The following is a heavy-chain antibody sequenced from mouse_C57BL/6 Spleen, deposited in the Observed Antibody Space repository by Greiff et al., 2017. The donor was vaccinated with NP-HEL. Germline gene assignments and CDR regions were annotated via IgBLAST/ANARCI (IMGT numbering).Heavy chain of an antibody. CDR2: IDPNSGGT. D-gene: IGHD2-3*01. CDR3: AREDRAGRIYDGYYDAMDY. J-gene: IGHJ4*01. CDR1: GYTFTSYW. V-gene: IGHV1-72*01. Sequence: QVQLQQPGAELVKPGASVKLSCKASGYTFTSYWMHWVKQRPGRGLEWIGRIDPNSGGTKYNEKFKSKATLTVDTRSSTAYMQLSSLTSEDSAVYYCAREDRAGRIYDGYYDAMDYWGQGTSVTVSS.